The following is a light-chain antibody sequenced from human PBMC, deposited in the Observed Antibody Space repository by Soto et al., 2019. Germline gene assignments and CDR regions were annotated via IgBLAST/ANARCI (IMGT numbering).Light chain of an antibody. CDR1: QTISSW. V-gene: IGKV1-5*03. CDR3: QHYNSYSAA. Sequence: DIQMTQSPSTLSGSVGDRVTITCRASQTISSWLAWYQQKPGKASKLLIYKATTLKSGVPSRFSGSGSGTEFTLTISSLQPDEFATYYCQHYNSYSAAFGQGTKVELK. CDR2: KAT. J-gene: IGKJ1*01.